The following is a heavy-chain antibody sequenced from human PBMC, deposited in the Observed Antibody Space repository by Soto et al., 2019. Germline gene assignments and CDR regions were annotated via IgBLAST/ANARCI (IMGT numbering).Heavy chain of an antibody. D-gene: IGHD3-16*01. CDR2: IFSSGTT. CDR3: ARVPSPFDYYYAMDV. CDR1: GDSISSGNKY. J-gene: IGHJ6*02. Sequence: SEALSLTCTVSGDSISSGNKYWSWIRQPPGKGLEWIGYIFSSGTTYYNPSLKSRLTMSLDASQNQFSLKLNSLTDADTAVYFCARVPSPFDYYYAMDVWGQGTTVTVSS. V-gene: IGHV4-30-4*01.